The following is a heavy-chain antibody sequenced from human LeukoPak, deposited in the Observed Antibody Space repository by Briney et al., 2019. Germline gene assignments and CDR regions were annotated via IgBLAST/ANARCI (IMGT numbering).Heavy chain of an antibody. CDR3: VVMTVFSVFDY. D-gene: IGHD3-9*01. CDR1: GFSLSTRGMR. Sequence: SGPELVKPTQTLTLTCTFSGFSLSTRGMRLGWIRQPPGKALTWLARIDWDDDKFYSTSLKTRITISKDTSKNQVVLTMTNRDPVDTATYYCVVMTVFSVFDYWGQGTLVTVSS. CDR2: IDWDDDK. V-gene: IGHV2-70*04. J-gene: IGHJ4*02.